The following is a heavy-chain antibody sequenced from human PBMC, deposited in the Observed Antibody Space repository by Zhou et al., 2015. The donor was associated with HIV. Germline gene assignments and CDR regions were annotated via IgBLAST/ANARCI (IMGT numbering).Heavy chain of an antibody. CDR1: GGTFSSYA. CDR2: IIPIFGTA. CDR3: ARVHFRRFLEWLSNSYYMDV. Sequence: QVQLVQSGAEVKKPGSSVKVSCKASGGTFSSYAISWVRQAPGQGLEWMGGIIPIFGTANYAQKFQGRVTITADESTSTAYMELSSLRSEDTAVYYCARVHFRRFLEWLSNSYYMDVWGKGTTVTVSS. D-gene: IGHD3-3*01. V-gene: IGHV1-69*01. J-gene: IGHJ6*03.